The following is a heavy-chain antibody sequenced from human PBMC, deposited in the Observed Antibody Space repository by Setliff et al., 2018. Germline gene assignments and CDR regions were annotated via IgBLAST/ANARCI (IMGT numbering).Heavy chain of an antibody. CDR3: ATAVWEFLY. CDR1: GYAFFGYF. CDR2: INPDNGDT. Sequence: EASVKVSCKASGYAFFGYFMNWVRQAPGQGPEWMGWINPDNGDTHYAEKFQGRVTMTRDTSISTAYMELSSLRSDDTAIYYCATAVWEFLYWGQGALVTVSS. D-gene: IGHD1-26*01. V-gene: IGHV1-2*02. J-gene: IGHJ4*02.